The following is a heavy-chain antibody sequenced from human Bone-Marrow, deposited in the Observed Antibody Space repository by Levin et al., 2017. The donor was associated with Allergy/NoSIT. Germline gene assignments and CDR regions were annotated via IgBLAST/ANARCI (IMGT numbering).Heavy chain of an antibody. Sequence: GGSLRLSCAASGFTFDDYAMHWVRQAPGKGLEWVSLISWDGGSTYYADSVKGRFTISRDNSKNSLYLQMNSLRAEDTALYYCARKYSGSKGGYFDYWGQGTLVTVSS. CDR1: GFTFDDYA. V-gene: IGHV3-43D*04. J-gene: IGHJ4*02. CDR2: ISWDGGST. CDR3: ARKYSGSKGGYFDY. D-gene: IGHD1-26*01.